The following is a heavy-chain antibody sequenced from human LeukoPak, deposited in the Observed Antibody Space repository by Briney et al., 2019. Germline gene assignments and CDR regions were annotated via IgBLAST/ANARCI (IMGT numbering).Heavy chain of an antibody. CDR3: ARDREGYFDY. CDR1: GGSISSYY. CDR2: IYYSGST. V-gene: IGHV4-59*01. J-gene: IGHJ4*02. Sequence: SETLSLTCTVPGGSISSYYWSWIRQPPGKGLEWIGYIYYSGSTNYNPSLKSRVTISVDTSKNQFSLKLSSVTAADTAVYYCARDREGYFDYWGQGTLVTVSS. D-gene: IGHD1-26*01.